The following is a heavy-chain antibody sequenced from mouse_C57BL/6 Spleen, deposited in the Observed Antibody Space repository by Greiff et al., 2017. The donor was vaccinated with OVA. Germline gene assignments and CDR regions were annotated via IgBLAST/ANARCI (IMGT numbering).Heavy chain of an antibody. D-gene: IGHD2-4*01. V-gene: IGHV1-18*01. CDR1: GYTFTDYN. Sequence: EVQLQQSGPELVKPGASVKIPCKASGYTFTDYNMDWVKQSHGKSLEWIGDINPNNGGTIYNQKFKGKATLTVDKSSSTAYMELRSLTSEDTAVYYCARRGLRQNYYAMDYWGQGTSVTVSS. CDR3: ARRGLRQNYYAMDY. CDR2: INPNNGGT. J-gene: IGHJ4*01.